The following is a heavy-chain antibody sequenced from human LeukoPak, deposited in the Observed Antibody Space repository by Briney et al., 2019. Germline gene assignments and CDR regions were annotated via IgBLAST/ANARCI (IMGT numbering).Heavy chain of an antibody. CDR3: ARDHNGPYTFDY. D-gene: IGHD2-2*02. Sequence: SGGPLRLSCAASGFTFSTYSMHWVRQAPGKGLEWVSYISRSSGTIYYADSVKGRFTISRDNANNSLYLQMNSLRVEDTAVYYCARDHNGPYTFDYWGQGTLVTVSS. CDR2: ISRSSGTI. CDR1: GFTFSTYS. J-gene: IGHJ4*02. V-gene: IGHV3-48*04.